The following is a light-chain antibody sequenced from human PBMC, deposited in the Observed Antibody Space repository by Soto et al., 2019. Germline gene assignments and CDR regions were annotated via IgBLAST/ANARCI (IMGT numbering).Light chain of an antibody. Sequence: EIVLTQSPGTLSMSPGDRATLSCRASQSVSSYLVWYQQKPGQAPRLLIYGASSRATGIPNRFSGSGSGTDFTLTISRLEPEDFALHYCQQYGSSPQTFGQGTKLEIK. CDR1: QSVSSY. V-gene: IGKV3-20*01. CDR3: QQYGSSPQT. J-gene: IGKJ2*01. CDR2: GAS.